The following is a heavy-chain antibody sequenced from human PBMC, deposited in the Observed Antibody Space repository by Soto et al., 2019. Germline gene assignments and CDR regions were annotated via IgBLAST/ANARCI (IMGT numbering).Heavy chain of an antibody. CDR1: GGSISSYY. V-gene: IGHV4-59*01. Sequence: SETLSLTCTVSGGSISSYYWSWIRQPPGKGLEWIGYIYYSGSTNYNPSLKSRVTISVDTSKNQFSLKLSSVTAADTAVYYCARARGCSSTSCYYYYYMDVWGKGTTVTVSS. D-gene: IGHD2-2*01. CDR2: IYYSGST. J-gene: IGHJ6*03. CDR3: ARARGCSSTSCYYYYYMDV.